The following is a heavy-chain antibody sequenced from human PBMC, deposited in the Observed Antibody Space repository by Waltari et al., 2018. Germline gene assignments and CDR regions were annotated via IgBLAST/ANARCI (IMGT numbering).Heavy chain of an antibody. CDR2: IYYSGST. CDR1: GGSISSYY. CDR3: ASAGYRDAFDI. V-gene: IGHV4-59*01. J-gene: IGHJ3*02. Sequence: QVQLQESGPGLVTPSETLSLTCTVSGGSISSYYWSWIRQPPGKGLEWIGYIYYSGSTNYNPSLKSRVTISVDTSKNQFSLKLSSVTAADTAVYYCASAGYRDAFDIWGQGTMVTVSS. D-gene: IGHD2-15*01.